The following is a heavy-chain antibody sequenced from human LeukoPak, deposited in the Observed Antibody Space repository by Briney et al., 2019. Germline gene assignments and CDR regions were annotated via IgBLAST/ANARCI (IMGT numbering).Heavy chain of an antibody. J-gene: IGHJ4*02. Sequence: PGGSLRLSCAASGFSFSTYAMHWVRQAPGKGLEWVSSISSSSSYIYYADSVKGRFTISRDNAKNSLYLQMNSLRAEDTAVYYCARDSRYLVGAKAYFDYWGQGTLVTVSS. CDR2: ISSSSSYI. V-gene: IGHV3-21*01. CDR1: GFSFSTYA. D-gene: IGHD1-26*01. CDR3: ARDSRYLVGAKAYFDY.